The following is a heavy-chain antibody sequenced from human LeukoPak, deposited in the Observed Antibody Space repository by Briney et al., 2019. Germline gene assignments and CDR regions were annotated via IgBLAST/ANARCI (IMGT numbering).Heavy chain of an antibody. CDR2: ISYDGSDK. CDR3: ARDEEPYYDSSGSFDY. Sequence: GRSLRLSCAASGFTFSSYSMHWVRQAPGKGLEWVAVISYDGSDKYYADSVKGRFTISRDNSKNTLYLQMSSLRSEDTAVYYCARDEEPYYDSSGSFDYWGQGTLVTVSS. D-gene: IGHD3-22*01. J-gene: IGHJ4*02. CDR1: GFTFSSYS. V-gene: IGHV3-30*04.